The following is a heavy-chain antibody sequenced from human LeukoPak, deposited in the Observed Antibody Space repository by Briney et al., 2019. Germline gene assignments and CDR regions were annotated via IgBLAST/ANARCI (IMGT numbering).Heavy chain of an antibody. J-gene: IGHJ6*03. CDR2: IYYSGST. CDR3: ASGLWSSSSSYYYYYMDV. D-gene: IGHD6-6*01. V-gene: IGHV4-59*01. Sequence: PSETLSLTCTVSGGSISSYYWSWIRQPPGKGLERIGYIYYSGSTNYNPSLKSRVTISVDTSKNQFSLKLSSVTAADTAVYYCASGLWSSSSSYYYYYMDVWGKGTTVTVSS. CDR1: GGSISSYY.